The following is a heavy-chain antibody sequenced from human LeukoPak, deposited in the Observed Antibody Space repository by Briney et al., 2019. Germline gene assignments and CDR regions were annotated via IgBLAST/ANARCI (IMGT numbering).Heavy chain of an antibody. V-gene: IGHV1-69-2*01. CDR1: GYTFTDYY. J-gene: IGHJ1*01. CDR3: ASPMIVVDFAEYFQH. D-gene: IGHD3-22*01. CDR2: VDPEDGET. Sequence: ASVKVSCKASGYTFTDYYMHWVQQAPGKGLEWMGRVDPEDGETIYAEKFQGRVTITADTSTDKAYMELSSLRSEDTAVYYCASPMIVVDFAEYFQHWGQGTLVTVSS.